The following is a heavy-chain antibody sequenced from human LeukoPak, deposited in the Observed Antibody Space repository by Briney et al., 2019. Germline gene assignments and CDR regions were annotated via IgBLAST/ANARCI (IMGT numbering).Heavy chain of an antibody. D-gene: IGHD3-22*01. CDR2: IIPIFGTA. Sequence: SVKVSCKASGGTFSSNAISWVRQAPGQGLEWMGGIIPIFGTANYAQKFQGRVTITADESTSTAYMGLSSLRSEDTAVYYCARPTTAGDSSGYLYYFDYWGQGTLVTVSS. V-gene: IGHV1-69*01. CDR3: ARPTTAGDSSGYLYYFDY. CDR1: GGTFSSNA. J-gene: IGHJ4*02.